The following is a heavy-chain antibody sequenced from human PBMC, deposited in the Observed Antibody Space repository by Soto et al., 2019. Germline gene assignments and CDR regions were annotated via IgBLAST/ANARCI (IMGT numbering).Heavy chain of an antibody. CDR3: VKDAYGSGSYYKPHFDY. Sequence: GGSLRLSCSASVFTFSSYAMHWVRQAPGKGLEYVSAISSNGGSTYYADSVKGRFTISRDNSKNTLYLQMSSLRAEDTAVYYCVKDAYGSGSYYKPHFDYWGQGTLVTVSS. CDR1: VFTFSSYA. J-gene: IGHJ4*02. V-gene: IGHV3-64D*08. CDR2: ISSNGGST. D-gene: IGHD3-10*01.